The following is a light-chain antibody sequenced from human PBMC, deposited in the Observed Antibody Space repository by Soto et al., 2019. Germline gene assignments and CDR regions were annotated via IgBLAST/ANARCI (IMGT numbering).Light chain of an antibody. CDR2: ENN. CDR3: GTWDSGLSAGV. Sequence: QSVLTQPPSVSAAPGQKVTISCSGSDSNIGNDHVSWYQQFPGTAPKLLIYENNKRPSGIPDRFSGSKSGTSATLDITGLQAWDEADYYCGTWDSGLSAGVIGGGTQLTVL. V-gene: IGLV1-51*02. J-gene: IGLJ3*02. CDR1: DSNIGNDH.